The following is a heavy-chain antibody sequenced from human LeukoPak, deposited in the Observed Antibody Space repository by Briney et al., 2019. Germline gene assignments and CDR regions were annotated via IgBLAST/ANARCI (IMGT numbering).Heavy chain of an antibody. CDR1: GFTFSSYA. V-gene: IGHV3-23*01. Sequence: PGGSLRLSCAASGFTFSSYAMSWVRQAPGKGLEWVSAISGSGGSTYYADSVKGRFTISRDNSKNTLYLQMNSLRAEDTAVYYCANSPTYCSSTSCYQSDFDHWGQGTLVTVSS. CDR2: ISGSGGST. J-gene: IGHJ4*02. D-gene: IGHD2-2*01. CDR3: ANSPTYCSSTSCYQSDFDH.